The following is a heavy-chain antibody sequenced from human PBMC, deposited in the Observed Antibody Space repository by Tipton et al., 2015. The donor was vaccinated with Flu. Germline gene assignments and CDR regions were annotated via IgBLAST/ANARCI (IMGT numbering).Heavy chain of an antibody. V-gene: IGHV3-53*01. CDR3: AGTAGGLGSYYRA. CDR1: GFTVSSNY. J-gene: IGHJ5*02. Sequence: GSLRLSCAASGFTVSSNYMSWVRQAPGKGLEWVSIIYSGGSTYYADSVKGRFTISRDNSKNTLYLQMNSLRAEDTAVYYCAGTAGGLGSYYRAWGQGTLVTVSS. CDR2: IYSGGST. D-gene: IGHD3-10*01.